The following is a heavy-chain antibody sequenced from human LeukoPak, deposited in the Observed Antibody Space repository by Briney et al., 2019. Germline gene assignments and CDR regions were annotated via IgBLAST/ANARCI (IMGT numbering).Heavy chain of an antibody. J-gene: IGHJ6*02. D-gene: IGHD3-3*01. V-gene: IGHV4-30-4*01. CDR1: GGSISSGDYY. CDR2: IYYSGST. CDR3: ARAITIFGVGPYGMDV. Sequence: PSETLSLTCTVSGGSISSGDYYWSWIRQPPGKGLVWIGYIYYSGSTYYNPSLKSRVTISVDTSKNQFSLKLSSVTAADTAVYYCARAITIFGVGPYGMDVWGQGTTVTVSS.